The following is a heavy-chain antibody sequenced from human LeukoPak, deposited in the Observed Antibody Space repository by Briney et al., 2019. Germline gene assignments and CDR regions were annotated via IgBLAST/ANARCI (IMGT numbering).Heavy chain of an antibody. D-gene: IGHD3-9*01. J-gene: IGHJ6*02. CDR1: GFTFSSYA. Sequence: GGSLRLSCAASGFTFSSYAMHWVRQAPGKGLEWVAVISHDGSNKYYADSLKGRFTISRDDSKNTLYLQMNSLRAEDTAVYYCARDLSLNYDILTAYGMDVWGQGTTVTVSS. CDR3: ARDLSLNYDILTAYGMDV. CDR2: ISHDGSNK. V-gene: IGHV3-30-3*01.